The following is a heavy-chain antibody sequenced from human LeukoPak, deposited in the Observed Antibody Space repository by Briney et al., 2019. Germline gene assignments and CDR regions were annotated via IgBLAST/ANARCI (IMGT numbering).Heavy chain of an antibody. J-gene: IGHJ4*02. D-gene: IGHD5-18*01. V-gene: IGHV4-34*01. CDR3: ASRDTATGLD. CDR2: INHSGSA. Sequence: GSLRLSCTASGFTFGDYAMSWFRQAPGKGLEWIGEINHSGSANYNPSLKSRVTISVDTSKNQFSLKLSSVTAADTAVYYCASRDTATGLDWGQGTLVTVSS. CDR1: GFTFGDYA.